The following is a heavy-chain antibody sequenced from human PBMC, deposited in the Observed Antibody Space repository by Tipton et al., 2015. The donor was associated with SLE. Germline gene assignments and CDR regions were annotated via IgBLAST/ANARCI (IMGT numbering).Heavy chain of an antibody. J-gene: IGHJ5*02. CDR2: TYYSGST. Sequence: LRLSCTASGGSISSSSHYWGWIRQPQGKGLGGIGGTYYSGSTSYNPSLKRRVPISVETSKNQSSLKLSFGPAADTAVYYCASSSGYSSSWSGPYNWFDPWGHGTLVTVSS. CDR1: GGSISSSSHY. CDR3: ASSSGYSSSWSGPYNWFDP. D-gene: IGHD6-13*01. V-gene: IGHV4-39*07.